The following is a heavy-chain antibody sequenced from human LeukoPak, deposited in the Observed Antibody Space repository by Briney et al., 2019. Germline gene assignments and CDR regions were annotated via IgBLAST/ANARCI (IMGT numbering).Heavy chain of an antibody. V-gene: IGHV3-30*18. J-gene: IGHJ6*02. CDR3: AKGYGGNYYGMDV. D-gene: IGHD4-23*01. CDR2: ISDDGSNK. Sequence: PGGSLRLSCAASGFTFSSCAMSWVRQAPGKGLEWVAVISDDGSNKYYADSVKGRFTISRDNSKNTLYLQMNSLRAEDTAVYYCAKGYGGNYYGMDVWGQGTTVTVPS. CDR1: GFTFSSCA.